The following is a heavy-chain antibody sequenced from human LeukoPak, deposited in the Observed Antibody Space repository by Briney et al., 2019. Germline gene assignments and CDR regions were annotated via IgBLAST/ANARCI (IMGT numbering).Heavy chain of an antibody. CDR1: GGSISSYY. J-gene: IGHJ4*02. CDR2: IYYSGGT. CDR3: AKEPFKYYYDSSGYYDY. D-gene: IGHD3-22*01. V-gene: IGHV4-59*01. Sequence: PSETLSLTCTVSGGSISSYYWSWIRQPPGKGLEWIGYIYYSGGTNYNPSLKSRVTISVDTSKNQFSLKLSSVTAADTAVYYCAKEPFKYYYDSSGYYDYWGQGTLVTVSS.